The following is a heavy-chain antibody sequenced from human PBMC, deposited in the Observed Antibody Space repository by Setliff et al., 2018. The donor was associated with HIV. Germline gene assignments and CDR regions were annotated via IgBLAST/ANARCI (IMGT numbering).Heavy chain of an antibody. CDR3: ATTQAGPGGNYFAY. CDR1: GYTFVSYD. D-gene: IGHD3-10*01. CDR2: MNPNNGNT. V-gene: IGHV1-8*02. J-gene: IGHJ4*02. Sequence: GASVKVSCKASGYTFVSYDINWVRQATGQGLEWMGWMNPNNGNTSYAQKFQGRITMTSDTSTSTVYMELSTLRSEDTAVYYFATTQAGPGGNYFAYWGQGALITVSS.